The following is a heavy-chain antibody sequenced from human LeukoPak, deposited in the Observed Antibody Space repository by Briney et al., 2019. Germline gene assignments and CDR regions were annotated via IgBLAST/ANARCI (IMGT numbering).Heavy chain of an antibody. V-gene: IGHV1-46*01. D-gene: IGHD2-21*01. CDR2: INPSGGST. CDR1: GYTFTSYY. CDR3: ARGPIQRDY. J-gene: IGHJ4*02. Sequence: ASVKVSCKASGYTFTSYYMHWVRQAPGQGLEWMGIINPSGGSTSYAQKFQGRVTMTRDMSTSTAYMELRSLRSDDTAVYYCARGPIQRDYWGQGTLVTVSS.